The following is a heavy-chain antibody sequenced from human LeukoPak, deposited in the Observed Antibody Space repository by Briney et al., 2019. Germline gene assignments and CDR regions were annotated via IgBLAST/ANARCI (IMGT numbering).Heavy chain of an antibody. J-gene: IGHJ4*02. CDR1: GGSLSSSSYY. D-gene: IGHD2-15*01. CDR2: IYYSGST. Sequence: SETLSLTCTVSGGSLSSSSYYWGWIRQPPGKGLEWIGSIYYSGSTYYNPSLKSRVTISVDTSKNQFSLKLSSVTAADTAVYYCASYAENCSGGSCYPYYFDYWGQGTLVTVSS. V-gene: IGHV4-39*07. CDR3: ASYAENCSGGSCYPYYFDY.